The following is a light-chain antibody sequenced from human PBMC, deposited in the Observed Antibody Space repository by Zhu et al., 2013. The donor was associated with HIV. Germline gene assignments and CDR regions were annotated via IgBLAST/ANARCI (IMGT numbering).Light chain of an antibody. CDR2: AAS. J-gene: IGKJ1*01. CDR1: QGISSY. Sequence: DIQMTQSPSSLSPSVGDRVTITCRASQGISSYLAWYQQKPGKAPKLLIYAASTLQSGVPSRFSGSGSGTEFTLTISSLQPEDFATYYCQQLNSYPLTFGQGTKVEIK. CDR3: QQLNSYPLT. V-gene: IGKV1-9*01.